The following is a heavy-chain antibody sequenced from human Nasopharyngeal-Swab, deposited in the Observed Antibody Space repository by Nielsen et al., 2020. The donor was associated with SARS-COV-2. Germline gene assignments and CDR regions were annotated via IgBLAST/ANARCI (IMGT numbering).Heavy chain of an antibody. D-gene: IGHD5-18*01. J-gene: IGHJ3*02. CDR3: AIGGDTAMVVDAFDI. CDR2: IYYSGST. CDR1: GGSISSYY. V-gene: IGHV4-59*01. Sequence: SETLSLTCTVSGGSISSYYWSWIRQPPGKGLEWIGYIYYSGSTNCNPSLKSRVTISVDTSKNQFSLKLSSVTAADTAVYYCAIGGDTAMVVDAFDIWGQGTMVTVSS.